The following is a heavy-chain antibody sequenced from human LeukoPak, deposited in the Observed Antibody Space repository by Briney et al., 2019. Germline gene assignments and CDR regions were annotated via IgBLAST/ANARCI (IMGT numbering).Heavy chain of an antibody. D-gene: IGHD4-23*01. V-gene: IGHV1-69*13. Sequence: ASVKVSLKASVGTFSSCAISWVRQAPGPAIKWVGGIIPIFGTANYAQKFQGRVTITGDEYTSPAYMELSSLRSEDTAVYYCARDVPIGNKRCYYYYIDVWGKGTTVSVSS. CDR1: VGTFSSCA. CDR3: ARDVPIGNKRCYYYYIDV. J-gene: IGHJ6*03. CDR2: IIPIFGTA.